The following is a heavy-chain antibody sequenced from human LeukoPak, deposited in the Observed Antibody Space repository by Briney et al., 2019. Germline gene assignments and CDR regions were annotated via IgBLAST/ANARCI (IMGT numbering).Heavy chain of an antibody. V-gene: IGHV1-8*01. D-gene: IGHD1-14*01. CDR2: MNPNSGNT. CDR3: ARERNSWFDP. J-gene: IGHJ5*02. Sequence: ASVKVSCKASGYTFTSYNINWVRQASGQGLEWMGWMNPNSGNTGYAQKFRGRVTMTRNTSRSTAYMELSSLRSEDTAVYYCARERNSWFDPWGQGTLVTVSS. CDR1: GYTFTSYN.